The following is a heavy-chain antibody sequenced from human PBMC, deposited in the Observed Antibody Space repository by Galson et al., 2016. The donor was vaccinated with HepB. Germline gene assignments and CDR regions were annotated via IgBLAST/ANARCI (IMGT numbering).Heavy chain of an antibody. CDR3: AKADRRSYPRYFDS. Sequence: SLRLSCAASGFTFNNYAMSWVRQAPGKGLEWVSSFSGLIGTTYYADSARGRFTISRDNSKNTLFLQMNSLRVEDTALYYCAKADRRSYPRYFDSWGQGTLVTVSS. V-gene: IGHV3-23*01. J-gene: IGHJ4*02. CDR2: FSGLIGTT. CDR1: GFTFNNYA.